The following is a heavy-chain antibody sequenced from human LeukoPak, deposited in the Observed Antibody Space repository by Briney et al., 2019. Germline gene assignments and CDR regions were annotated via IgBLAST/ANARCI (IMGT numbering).Heavy chain of an antibody. D-gene: IGHD3-22*01. CDR2: IYYSGST. CDR3: ARGFLGYDSSGYPQNFDY. CDR1: GDSISSSRSY. Sequence: ASETLSLTCTVSGDSISSSRSYWGWIRQPPGEGLEWIGSIYYSGSTYYNTSLKSRVTISVDTSKNQFSLRLNSVTAADTAVYYCARGFLGYDSSGYPQNFDYWGQGTLVTVSS. V-gene: IGHV4-39*01. J-gene: IGHJ4*02.